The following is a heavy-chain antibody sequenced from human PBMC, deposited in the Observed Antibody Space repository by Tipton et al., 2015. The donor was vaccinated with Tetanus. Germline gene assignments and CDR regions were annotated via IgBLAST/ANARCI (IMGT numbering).Heavy chain of an antibody. V-gene: IGHV1-69*01. J-gene: IGHJ4*02. D-gene: IGHD1-14*01. CDR1: GGTFSNYA. CDR2: ITPIFGTT. Sequence: QSGAEVKKPGSSVKVSCKASGGTFSNYALSWVRQAPGQGLEWVGGITPIFGTTNSAPKFQGRVTITADESTNTAYMELSSLRSEDTAVYHCARAPNLIPRAYDFWGQGTQITVSS. CDR3: ARAPNLIPRAYDF.